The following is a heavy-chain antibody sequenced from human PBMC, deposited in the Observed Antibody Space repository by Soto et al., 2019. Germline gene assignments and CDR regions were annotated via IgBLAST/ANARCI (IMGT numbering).Heavy chain of an antibody. J-gene: IGHJ6*02. CDR2: ISGSGGNA. V-gene: IGHV3-23*01. Sequence: EVQLLESGGGLVQPGGSLRLSCAASGFTFSSYAMSWVRQAPGKGLEWVSTISGSGGNAYYADSVKGRFTISRDNSKNTLHLQMNSLRADDKAVYYCAKDGASGSYPPSYYYGIDVRGQGTTVTVAS. D-gene: IGHD1-26*01. CDR1: GFTFSSYA. CDR3: AKDGASGSYPPSYYYGIDV.